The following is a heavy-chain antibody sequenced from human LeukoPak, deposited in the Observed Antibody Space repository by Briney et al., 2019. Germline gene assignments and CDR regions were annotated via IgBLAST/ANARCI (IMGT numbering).Heavy chain of an antibody. Sequence: GGSLRLSCAASGFTFDDYGMSWVRQAPGKGLEWVSGVNWNGGSTGYADSVKGRFTISRDNAKNSLYLQMNSLRTEDTALYYCARDSISHDAFDIWGQGTMVTVSS. CDR3: ARDSISHDAFDI. CDR2: VNWNGGST. D-gene: IGHD2-2*01. J-gene: IGHJ3*02. CDR1: GFTFDDYG. V-gene: IGHV3-20*04.